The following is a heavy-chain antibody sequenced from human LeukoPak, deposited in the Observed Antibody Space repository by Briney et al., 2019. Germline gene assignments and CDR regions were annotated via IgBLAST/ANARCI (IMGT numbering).Heavy chain of an antibody. D-gene: IGHD2/OR15-2a*01. Sequence: PGGSLRLSCATSGFTFSRYGMHWVRQSPGKGLVWVSHINHDGTIRNYADSVRGRFTISRDIATLYLQVNSLGAEDTAVYYCARDVFSLGDSWGQGTLVTVSS. V-gene: IGHV3-74*01. J-gene: IGHJ4*02. CDR1: GFTFSRYG. CDR2: INHDGTIR. CDR3: ARDVFSLGDS.